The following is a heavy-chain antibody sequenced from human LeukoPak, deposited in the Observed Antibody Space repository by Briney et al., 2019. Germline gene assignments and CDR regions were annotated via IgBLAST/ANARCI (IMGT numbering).Heavy chain of an antibody. J-gene: IGHJ3*02. CDR1: GFTFGDYA. D-gene: IGHD5-12*01. CDR3: TRGDIVATSDAFDI. Sequence: PGGSLRLSCTASGFTFGDYAMSWFRQAPGKGLEWVGFIRSKAYGGTTEYAASVKGRFTISRDDSKSIAYLQMNSLKTEDTAVYYCTRGDIVATSDAFDIWGQGTMVTVSS. V-gene: IGHV3-49*03. CDR2: IRSKAYGGTT.